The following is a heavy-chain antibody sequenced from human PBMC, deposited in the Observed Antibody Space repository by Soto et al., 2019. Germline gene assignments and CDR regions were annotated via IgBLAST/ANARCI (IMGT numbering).Heavy chain of an antibody. CDR1: GYTFTSYG. CDR2: ISAYNGNT. CDR3: ARQVKYRSSWYTWWFDP. D-gene: IGHD6-13*01. V-gene: IGHV1-18*01. J-gene: IGHJ5*02. Sequence: GASVKVSCKASGYTFTSYGISWARQAPGQGLEWMGWISAYNGNTNYAQKLQGRVTMTTDTSTSTAYMELRSLRSDDTAVYYCARQVKYRSSWYTWWFDPWGQGTLVPVSS.